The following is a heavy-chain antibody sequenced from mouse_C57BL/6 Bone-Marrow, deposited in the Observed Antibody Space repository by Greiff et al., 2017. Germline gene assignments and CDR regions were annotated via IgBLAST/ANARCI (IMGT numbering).Heavy chain of an antibody. D-gene: IGHD1-1*01. CDR2: ISDGGSYT. Sequence: EVKLMESGGGLVKPGGSLKLSCAASGFTFSSYAMSWVRQTPEKRLEWVATISDGGSYTYYPDTVKGRFTLSRDNAKNHLSLQMVHLKSLDTAMYYCARDRGYYGSRSWFAYWGQGTLVTVSA. CDR1: GFTFSSYA. CDR3: ARDRGYYGSRSWFAY. J-gene: IGHJ3*01. V-gene: IGHV5-4*01.